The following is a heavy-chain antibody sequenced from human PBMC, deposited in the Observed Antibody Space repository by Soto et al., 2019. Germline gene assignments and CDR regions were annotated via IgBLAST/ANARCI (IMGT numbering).Heavy chain of an antibody. Sequence: QITLKESGPTLVKPTQTLTLTCTFSGFSLSTSGVGVGWIRQPPGKALEWLALIYWDDDKRYSPSLKSRLTITKDTSKNQVVLTMTNMDPVDTATYYWAHLDIVATMPIYWGQGTLVTVSS. CDR2: IYWDDDK. J-gene: IGHJ4*02. V-gene: IGHV2-5*02. CDR1: GFSLSTSGVG. CDR3: AHLDIVATMPIY. D-gene: IGHD5-12*01.